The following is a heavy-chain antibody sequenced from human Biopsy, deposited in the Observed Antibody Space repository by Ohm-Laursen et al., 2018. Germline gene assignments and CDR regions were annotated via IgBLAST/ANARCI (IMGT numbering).Heavy chain of an antibody. CDR1: GFTFNVYS. Sequence: SLRLSCAASGFTFNVYSIVWVRQAPGKGLEWVSSITSRTSSTYYANSVKGRVTIFSDNANNSVSLQMNNLRVDDTAVYYCARWYGDLFYYYNGMDVWGQGTTVTVSS. CDR3: ARWYGDLFYYYNGMDV. D-gene: IGHD3-10*01. CDR2: ITSRTSST. V-gene: IGHV3-21*01. J-gene: IGHJ6*02.